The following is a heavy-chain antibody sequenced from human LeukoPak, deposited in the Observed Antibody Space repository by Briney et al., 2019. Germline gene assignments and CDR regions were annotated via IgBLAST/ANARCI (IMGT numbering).Heavy chain of an antibody. CDR2: INPTGVRT. J-gene: IGHJ5*02. V-gene: IGHV3-23*01. CDR3: ARDQPHAASWFDP. Sequence: AGGSLRLSCAASTLNFSDYGIDWVRQAPGRGLEWVSTINPTGVRTYYADSVRGRFTISRDNSENTVFLQINSLRVEDTAIYYCARDQPHAASWFDPWGQGTLVTVSS. D-gene: IGHD2-2*01. CDR1: TLNFSDYG.